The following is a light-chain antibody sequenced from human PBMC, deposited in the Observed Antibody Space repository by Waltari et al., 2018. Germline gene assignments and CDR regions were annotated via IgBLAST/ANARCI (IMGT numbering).Light chain of an antibody. CDR3: LQAPIT. V-gene: IGKV2-30*01. Sequence: DVMLTQSPLFLPVTLGQPASISCRSTQSLENTDGNTYLDWFLQRPGQSPRRLIYKVSGRDSGVPDRFSGSGSGTNFTLKISRVEAEDVGVYYCLQAPITFGPGTKV. CDR2: KVS. J-gene: IGKJ3*01. CDR1: QSLENTDGNTY.